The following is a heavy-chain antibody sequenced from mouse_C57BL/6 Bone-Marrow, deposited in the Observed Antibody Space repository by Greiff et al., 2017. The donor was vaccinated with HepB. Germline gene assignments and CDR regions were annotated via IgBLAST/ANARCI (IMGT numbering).Heavy chain of an antibody. J-gene: IGHJ2*01. CDR3: ATHEDVRRYFDY. Sequence: VQLQQSGAELVKPGASVKLSCKASGYTFTEYTIHWVKQRSGQGLEWIGWFYPGSGSIKYNEKFKDKATLTVDKSSSTVYMGLSRLTSEDSAVYFCATHEDVRRYFDYWGQGTTLTVSS. CDR2: FYPGSGSI. V-gene: IGHV1-62-2*01. CDR1: GYTFTEYT.